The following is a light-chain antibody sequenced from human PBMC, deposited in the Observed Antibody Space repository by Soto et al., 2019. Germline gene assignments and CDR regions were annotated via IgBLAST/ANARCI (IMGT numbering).Light chain of an antibody. CDR2: GAS. V-gene: IGKV3-20*01. Sequence: EIVMTQSPATVSVSPGERATLSCRASQSVSDKLAWYQQKPGQAPRLLIYGASSRATGIPDRFSGSGSGTDFTLTISRLEPEDFAVYYCQQYGSSPPYTFGQGTRLEIK. CDR3: QQYGSSPPYT. CDR1: QSVSDK. J-gene: IGKJ5*01.